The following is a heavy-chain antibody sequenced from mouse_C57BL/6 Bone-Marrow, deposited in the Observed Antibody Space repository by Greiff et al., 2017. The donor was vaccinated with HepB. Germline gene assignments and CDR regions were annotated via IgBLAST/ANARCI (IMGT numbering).Heavy chain of an antibody. Sequence: EVKLVESGEGLVKPGGSLKLSCAASGFTFSSYAMSWVRQTPEKRLEWVAYISSGGDYIYYADTVKGRFTISRDNARNTLYLQMSSLKSEDTAMYYCTRDRDSSYGYFDVWGTGTTVTVSS. CDR2: ISSGGDYI. J-gene: IGHJ1*03. CDR1: GFTFSSYA. CDR3: TRDRDSSYGYFDV. D-gene: IGHD1-1*01. V-gene: IGHV5-9-1*02.